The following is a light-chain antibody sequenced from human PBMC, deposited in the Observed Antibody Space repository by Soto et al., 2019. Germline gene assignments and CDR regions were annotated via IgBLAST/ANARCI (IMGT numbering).Light chain of an antibody. CDR1: QSINKD. Sequence: EIVMTQSPATLSVSPGDRATLSCRASQSINKDLAWYQHKPGQSPRLLIDDASNRATGIPARFSGTGSGTDFTLTISSLEPEDFAVYYCQHLRTFGQGTRLEIK. J-gene: IGKJ5*01. CDR3: QHLRT. CDR2: DAS. V-gene: IGKV3-11*01.